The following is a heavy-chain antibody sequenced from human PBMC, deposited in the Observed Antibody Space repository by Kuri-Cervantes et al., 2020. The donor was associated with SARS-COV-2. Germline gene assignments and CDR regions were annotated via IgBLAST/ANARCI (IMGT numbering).Heavy chain of an antibody. Sequence: GESLKISCAASGFTFSSYAMSWVRRAPGKGLEWVSAISGSGGSTYYADSVKGRFTISRDNSKNTLYLQMNSLRAEDTAVYYCAKPKPTFMVVPAASYYYMDVWGKGTTVTVSS. CDR2: ISGSGGST. CDR1: GFTFSSYA. D-gene: IGHD2-2*01. V-gene: IGHV3-23*01. CDR3: AKPKPTFMVVPAASYYYMDV. J-gene: IGHJ6*03.